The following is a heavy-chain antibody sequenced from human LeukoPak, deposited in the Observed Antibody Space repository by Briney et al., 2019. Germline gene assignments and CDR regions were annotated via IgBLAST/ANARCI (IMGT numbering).Heavy chain of an antibody. D-gene: IGHD1-14*01. CDR2: ISSASSTI. J-gene: IGHJ4*02. CDR3: ATETNGRHYDY. V-gene: IGHV3-48*04. Sequence: PGGSLRLSCAASGFIFSSYSMNWVRQAPGKGLEWVSYISSASSTIYYADSVKGRFTISRDNANNFLYLQMNSLRAEDTAVYYCATETNGRHYDYWGQGTLLTVSS. CDR1: GFIFSSYS.